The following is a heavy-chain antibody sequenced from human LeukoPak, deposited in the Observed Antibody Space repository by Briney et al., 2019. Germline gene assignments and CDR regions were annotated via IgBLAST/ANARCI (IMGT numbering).Heavy chain of an antibody. CDR2: ISGSGGST. J-gene: IGHJ6*03. D-gene: IGHD6-13*01. V-gene: IGHV3-23*01. CDR1: GFTFSSYG. Sequence: GGTLRLSCAASGFTFSSYGMSWVRQAPGKGLEWVSAISGSGGSTYYADSVKGRFTISRDNSKNTLYLQMNSLRADDTAVYYCAKVEYSSSWFPLGEYYYYMDVWGKGTTVTISS. CDR3: AKVEYSSSWFPLGEYYYYMDV.